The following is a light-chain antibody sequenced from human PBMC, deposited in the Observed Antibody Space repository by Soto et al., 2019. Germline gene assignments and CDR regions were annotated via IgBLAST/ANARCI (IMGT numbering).Light chain of an antibody. J-gene: IGKJ1*01. Sequence: DIQMTQSPSTLSASVGDRVTITCRASQSIRHVLAWYQQKPGKAPKVVVYDASNLESGVPSRFSGSGSGTEFTLTSSSLPPDDFATYDCQQYDDYWTFGPGTKVEVK. V-gene: IGKV1-5*01. CDR3: QQYDDYWT. CDR1: QSIRHV. CDR2: DAS.